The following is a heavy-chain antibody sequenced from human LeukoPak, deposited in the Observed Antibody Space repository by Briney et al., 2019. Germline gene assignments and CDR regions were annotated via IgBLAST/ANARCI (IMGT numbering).Heavy chain of an antibody. CDR2: MNPNSGNT. Sequence: ASVKVSCKASGYTFTSYDINWVRQATGQGPEWMGWMNPNSGNTGYAQKFQGRVTMTRNTSISTAYMELSSLRSEDTAVYYCARAPVLLWFRELSGRPSYYYMDVWGKGTTVTVSS. CDR1: GYTFTSYD. D-gene: IGHD3-10*01. CDR3: ARAPVLLWFRELSGRPSYYYMDV. J-gene: IGHJ6*03. V-gene: IGHV1-8*01.